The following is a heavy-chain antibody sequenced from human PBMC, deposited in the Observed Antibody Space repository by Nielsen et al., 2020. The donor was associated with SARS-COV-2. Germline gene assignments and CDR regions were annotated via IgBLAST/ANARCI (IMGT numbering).Heavy chain of an antibody. CDR1: GGSFSGYY. V-gene: IGHV4-34*01. Sequence: SETLSLTCAVYGGSFSGYYWSWIRQPPGKGLEWIGEVNHSGGTNYNPSLKSRVTISVDTSKNQFSLKVSSVIAADTAVYYCARHFYDCWSGSPYYMDVWGKGTTVTVSS. D-gene: IGHD3-3*01. J-gene: IGHJ6*03. CDR2: VNHSGGT. CDR3: ARHFYDCWSGSPYYMDV.